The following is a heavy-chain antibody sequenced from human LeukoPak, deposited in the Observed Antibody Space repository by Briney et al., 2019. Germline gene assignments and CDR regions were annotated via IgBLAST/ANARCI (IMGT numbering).Heavy chain of an antibody. V-gene: IGHV4-34*01. CDR3: ARPISSGWCGDWFDP. CDR2: INHSGST. J-gene: IGHJ5*02. D-gene: IGHD6-19*01. CDR1: GGSFSGYY. Sequence: SETLSLTCAVYGGSFSGYYWSWIRQPPGKGLEWIGEINHSGSTNYNPSLKSRVTISVDTSKNQFSLKLSSVTAADTAVYYCARPISSGWCGDWFDPWGQGTLVTVSS.